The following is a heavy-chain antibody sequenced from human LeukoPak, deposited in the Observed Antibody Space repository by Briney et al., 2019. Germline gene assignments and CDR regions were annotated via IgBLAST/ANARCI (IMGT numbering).Heavy chain of an antibody. CDR2: INPNSGGT. J-gene: IGHJ3*02. CDR1: GYTFTGYY. V-gene: IGHV1-2*02. D-gene: IGHD3-10*01. CDR3: ARTRISGPSLLWFGDDAFDI. Sequence: ASVKVSCKASGYTFTGYYMHWVRQAPGQGLEWMGWINPNSGGTNYAQKFQGRVTMTRDTSISTAYMELSRLRSDDTAVYYCARTRISGPSLLWFGDDAFDIWGQGTMVTVSS.